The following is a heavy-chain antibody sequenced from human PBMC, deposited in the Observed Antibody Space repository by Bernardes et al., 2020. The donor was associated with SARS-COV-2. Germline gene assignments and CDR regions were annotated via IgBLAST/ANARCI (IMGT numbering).Heavy chain of an antibody. J-gene: IGHJ6*02. CDR2: ISGSGGTV. Sequence: GSLRLSCAASGFTFGTYEMNWVRQAPGKGLEWVSYISGSGGTVYYADSVKGRFTISRDNAKNSLYLQMNSLKAEDTAVYYCARDLIGTSLSYDYGMDVWGQGTTVTVSS. D-gene: IGHD1-7*01. CDR3: ARDLIGTSLSYDYGMDV. CDR1: GFTFGTYE. V-gene: IGHV3-48*03.